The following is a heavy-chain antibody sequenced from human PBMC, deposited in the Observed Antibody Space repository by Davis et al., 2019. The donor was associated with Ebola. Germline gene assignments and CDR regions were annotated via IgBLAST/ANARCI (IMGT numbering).Heavy chain of an antibody. D-gene: IGHD6-19*01. CDR2: ISYDGSQK. V-gene: IGHV3-30*03. Sequence: GESLKISCAASGFTFSNYGMHWVRQAPGKGLEWVALISYDGSQKYYADSVKGRFTISRDNSKNTLYLQMNSLRAEDTAVYYCVGSGFGYWGQGTLVTVSS. J-gene: IGHJ4*02. CDR1: GFTFSNYG. CDR3: VGSGFGY.